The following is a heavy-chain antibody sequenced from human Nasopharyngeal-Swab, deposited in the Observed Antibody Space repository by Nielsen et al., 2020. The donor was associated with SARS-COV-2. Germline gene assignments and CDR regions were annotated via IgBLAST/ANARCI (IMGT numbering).Heavy chain of an antibody. CDR2: IKQDGREQ. Sequence: GESLKISCAASGFPLSHYYMAWVRQPPGKGLEWVSNIKQDGREQFYADSVKGRFTISRDNAKNSLYLHMDSLRADDTAVYYCARESVVTGMDDATDIWGQGTMVTVSS. V-gene: IGHV3-7*04. J-gene: IGHJ3*02. D-gene: IGHD2-21*02. CDR3: ARESVVTGMDDATDI. CDR1: GFPLSHYY.